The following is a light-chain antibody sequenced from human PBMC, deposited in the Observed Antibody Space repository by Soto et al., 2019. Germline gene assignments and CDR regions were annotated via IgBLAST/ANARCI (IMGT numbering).Light chain of an antibody. CDR1: QSISSY. CDR3: QQSYSTPRT. CDR2: AAS. J-gene: IGKJ1*01. Sequence: DMQMTQSPSSLSATVGDRATITCRASQSISSYLNWYQQKPGKAPKLLIYAASSLQSGVPSRFSGSVSGADFTLTISSLQPEDFATYYCQQSYSTPRTFGQGTKVDIK. V-gene: IGKV1-39*01.